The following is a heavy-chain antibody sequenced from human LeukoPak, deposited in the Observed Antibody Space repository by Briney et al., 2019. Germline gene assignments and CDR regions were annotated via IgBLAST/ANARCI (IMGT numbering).Heavy chain of an antibody. V-gene: IGHV1-69*05. J-gene: IGHJ4*02. CDR1: GGTFSSYA. CDR2: IIPIFGTA. D-gene: IGHD3-10*01. CDR3: ARVGSYYGSGSSLDY. Sequence: ASVKVPCKASGGTFSSYAISWVRQAPGQGLEWMGRIIPIFGTANYAQKFQGRVTITTDESTSTAYMGLSSLRSEDTAVYYCARVGSYYGSGSSLDYWGQGTLVTVSS.